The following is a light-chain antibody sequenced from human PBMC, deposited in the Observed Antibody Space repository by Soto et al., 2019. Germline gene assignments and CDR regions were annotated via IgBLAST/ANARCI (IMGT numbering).Light chain of an antibody. J-gene: IGLJ1*01. CDR3: NSYTSSSTRV. V-gene: IGLV2-14*03. CDR1: SSDVGRYNY. CDR2: DVT. Sequence: QSALTQPASVSGSPGQSITISCTGTSSDVGRYNYVSWYQQHPGKAPKLMIYDVTYRPSGVSNRFSGSKSGNTASLTISGLQAEDEADYYCNSYTSSSTRVFGPGTKLTVL.